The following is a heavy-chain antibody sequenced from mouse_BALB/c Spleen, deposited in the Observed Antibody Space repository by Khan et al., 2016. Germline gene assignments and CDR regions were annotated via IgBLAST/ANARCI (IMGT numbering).Heavy chain of an antibody. CDR3: ARAYSPY. J-gene: IGHJ3*01. D-gene: IGHD2-12*01. Sequence: EVELVESGGGLVKPGGSLKLSCAASGFTFSSYVMSWVRQSPEKRLEWVAEISSGGSYTYYPDTVTGRFTISRDNAKNTLYLEMSSLRSEDTAMYYCARAYSPYWGQGTLVTVSA. V-gene: IGHV5-9-4*01. CDR1: GFTFSSYV. CDR2: ISSGGSYT.